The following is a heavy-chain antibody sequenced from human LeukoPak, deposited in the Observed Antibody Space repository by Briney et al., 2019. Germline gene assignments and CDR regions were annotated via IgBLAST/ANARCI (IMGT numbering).Heavy chain of an antibody. CDR1: GFTFSSYA. Sequence: QAGGSLRLSCAASGFTFSSYAMSWVRQAPGKGLEWVSAISGSGGSTYYADSVKGRFTISRDNAKNSLYLQMNSLRAEDTAVYYCAKGRRSSSTTVDDYWGQGTLVTVSS. J-gene: IGHJ4*02. V-gene: IGHV3-23*01. CDR3: AKGRRSSSTTVDDY. CDR2: ISGSGGST. D-gene: IGHD4-17*01.